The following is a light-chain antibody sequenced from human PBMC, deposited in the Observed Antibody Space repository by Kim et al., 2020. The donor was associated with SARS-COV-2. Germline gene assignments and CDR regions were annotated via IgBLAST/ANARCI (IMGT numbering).Light chain of an antibody. Sequence: QLVLTQPPSASGTPGQRVTISCSGSLSNIGSNVVSWYQQLPGTPPKLVIYNNNQRPSGVPARFSASKSGTSASLAISWLQSEDEADYFCEAWDDSLNAAVFGGGTQLTVL. J-gene: IGLJ7*01. CDR1: LSNIGSNV. CDR2: NNN. CDR3: EAWDDSLNAAV. V-gene: IGLV1-44*01.